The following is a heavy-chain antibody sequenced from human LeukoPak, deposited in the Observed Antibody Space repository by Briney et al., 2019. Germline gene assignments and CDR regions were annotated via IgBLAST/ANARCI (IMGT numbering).Heavy chain of an antibody. Sequence: GASVKVSCKASGGTFSSYTISWVRQAPGQGLEWMGRIIPILGIANYAQKLQGRVTITADKSTSTAYMELSSLRSEDTAVYYCASQTSYSSSWYTDYWGQGTLVTVSS. D-gene: IGHD6-13*01. CDR3: ASQTSYSSSWYTDY. CDR2: IIPILGIA. V-gene: IGHV1-69*02. J-gene: IGHJ4*02. CDR1: GGTFSSYT.